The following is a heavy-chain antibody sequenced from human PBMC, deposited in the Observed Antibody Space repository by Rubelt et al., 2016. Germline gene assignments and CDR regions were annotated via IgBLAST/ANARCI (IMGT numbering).Heavy chain of an antibody. V-gene: IGHV1-69*01. CDR3: ARRQQLGPFDY. Sequence: QVQLVQSGAEVKKPGSSVMVSCKASGGTFRSYAISWVRQAPVQGLEWMGGIIPIFGTATYAQKFQGRVTIIADESTSTSYMELSSLRSEDTAVYYCARRQQLGPFDYWGQGTLVTVSS. CDR2: IIPIFGTA. D-gene: IGHD6-13*01. CDR1: GGTFRSYA. J-gene: IGHJ4*02.